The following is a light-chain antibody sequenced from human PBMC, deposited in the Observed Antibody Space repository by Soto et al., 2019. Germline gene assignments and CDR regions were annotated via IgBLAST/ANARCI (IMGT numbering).Light chain of an antibody. CDR1: QDISNY. Sequence: IKMYHSPSSLSASIGDRVTLTCQVSQDISNYLNWYQQKPVQAPKLLIYDSSALETGVPSRFSGSGSATDFTLTISSLEPEDFAVYYYQQRSNWPPLTFGGGTKVDIK. CDR2: DSS. J-gene: IGKJ4*01. V-gene: IGKV1-33*01. CDR3: QQRSNWPPLT.